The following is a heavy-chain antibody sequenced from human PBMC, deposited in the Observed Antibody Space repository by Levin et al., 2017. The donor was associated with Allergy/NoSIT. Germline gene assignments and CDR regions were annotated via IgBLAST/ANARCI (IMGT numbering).Heavy chain of an antibody. V-gene: IGHV3-30*18. D-gene: IGHD6-19*01. J-gene: IGHJ6*03. CDR1: GFTFSSYG. CDR2: ISYDGSNK. Sequence: GESLKISCAASGFTFSSYGMHWVRQAPGKGLEWVAVISYDGSNKYYADSVKGRFTISRDNSKNTLYLQMNSLRAEDTAVYYCAKDGRDSSGWYYYYYYMDVWGKGTTVTVSS. CDR3: AKDGRDSSGWYYYYYYMDV.